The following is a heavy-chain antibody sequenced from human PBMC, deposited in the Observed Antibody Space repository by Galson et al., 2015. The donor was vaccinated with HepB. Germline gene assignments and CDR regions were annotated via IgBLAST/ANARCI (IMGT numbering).Heavy chain of an antibody. D-gene: IGHD1-7*01. Sequence: ALVKPTQTLTLTCTFSGFSLSTSGMCVSWIRQPPGKALEWLALIDWDDDKYYSTSLKNRLTISKDTSKNQVVLTMTNMDPVDTATYYCARIRRSITGTMVYYYYGMDVWGQGTTVTVSS. J-gene: IGHJ6*02. CDR1: GFSLSTSGMC. CDR3: ARIRRSITGTMVYYYYGMDV. V-gene: IGHV2-70*01. CDR2: IDWDDDK.